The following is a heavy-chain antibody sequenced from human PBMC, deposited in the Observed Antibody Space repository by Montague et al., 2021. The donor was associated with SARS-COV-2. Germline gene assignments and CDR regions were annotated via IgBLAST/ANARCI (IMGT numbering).Heavy chain of an antibody. D-gene: IGHD4-23*01. CDR1: GFTFSSIW. V-gene: IGHV3-7*01. Sequence: SLRLSCAASGFTFSSIWMSWVRQAPGKRLEWVANIKPDESEKNYVDSVKGRLSISRDNAKNSLYLQMDNLRAEDTAIYYCAKNGGAHGLDVWGQGTSVSVSS. J-gene: IGHJ6*02. CDR2: IKPDESEK. CDR3: AKNGGAHGLDV.